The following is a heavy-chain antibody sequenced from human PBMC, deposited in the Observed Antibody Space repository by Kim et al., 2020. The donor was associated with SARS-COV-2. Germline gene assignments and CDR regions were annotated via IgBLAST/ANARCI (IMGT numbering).Heavy chain of an antibody. CDR1: GYTFTGYY. J-gene: IGHJ6*02. Sequence: ASVKVSCKASGYTFTGYYMHWVRQAPGQGLEWMGRINPNSGGTNYAQKFQGRVTMTRDTSISTAYMELSRLRSDDTAVYYCARDGSVWGGYGMDVWGQGTTVTVSS. CDR2: INPNSGGT. CDR3: ARDGSVWGGYGMDV. D-gene: IGHD3-16*01. V-gene: IGHV1-2*06.